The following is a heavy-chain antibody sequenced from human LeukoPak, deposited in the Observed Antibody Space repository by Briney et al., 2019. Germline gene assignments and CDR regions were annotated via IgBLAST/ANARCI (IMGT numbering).Heavy chain of an antibody. J-gene: IGHJ4*02. Sequence: GGTLRLSCAASGFTFSSYGMSWVRQAPGKGLEWVSAISGSGGSTYYADSVKGRFTISRDNAKNTLYLQMNSLRAEDTAVYYCARYADGIFYWGQGTLVTVSS. V-gene: IGHV3-23*01. CDR2: ISGSGGST. D-gene: IGHD1-14*01. CDR3: ARYADGIFY. CDR1: GFTFSSYG.